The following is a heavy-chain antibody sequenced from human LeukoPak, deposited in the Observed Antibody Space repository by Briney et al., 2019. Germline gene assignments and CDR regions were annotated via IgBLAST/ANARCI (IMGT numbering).Heavy chain of an antibody. V-gene: IGHV4-38-2*02. J-gene: IGHJ3*02. CDR2: IYHSGST. Sequence: TSETLSLTGTVSGYSISSGYYWGWIRQPPGKGLEWIGSIYHSGSTYYNPSLKSRVTISVDTSKNQSSLKLSSVTAADTAVYYSARDVNYYDSSGFLPYAFDIWGQGTMVTVSS. CDR1: GYSISSGYY. CDR3: ARDVNYYDSSGFLPYAFDI. D-gene: IGHD3-22*01.